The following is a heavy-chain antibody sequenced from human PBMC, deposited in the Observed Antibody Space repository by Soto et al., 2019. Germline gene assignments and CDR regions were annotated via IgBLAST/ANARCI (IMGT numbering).Heavy chain of an antibody. CDR3: ARRIPFGYGMDV. CDR2: ITSSGGNT. CDR1: GFTFSSYA. D-gene: IGHD2-21*01. J-gene: IGHJ6*02. Sequence: PGGFLRLSCAASGFTFSSYAMHWVRQAPGKGLEYVSAITSSGGNTDYASSVKGRFTISRDNSKNTLYLQMGSLRAEDMAVYYCARRIPFGYGMDVWGQGTTVTVSS. V-gene: IGHV3-64*01.